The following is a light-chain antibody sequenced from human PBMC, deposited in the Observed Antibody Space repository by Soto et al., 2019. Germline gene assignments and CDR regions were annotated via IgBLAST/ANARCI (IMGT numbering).Light chain of an antibody. V-gene: IGKV3D-15*01. CDR3: QQSNHWPLT. J-gene: IGKJ5*01. Sequence: MTQSPVALSVNPGERATLSCRASHSVTIDLAWYQQKPGQAPSLLIFGASTRATGIPARFSGTGSGTEFALTISSLQSEDFAVYYCQQSNHWPLTFGQGTLLEI. CDR2: GAS. CDR1: HSVTID.